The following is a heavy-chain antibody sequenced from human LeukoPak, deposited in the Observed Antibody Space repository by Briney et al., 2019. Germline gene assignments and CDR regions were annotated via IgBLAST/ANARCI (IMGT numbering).Heavy chain of an antibody. CDR1: GYTFTGYY. D-gene: IGHD3-22*01. CDR2: IHPNSDGT. V-gene: IGHV1-2*06. J-gene: IGHJ4*02. CDR3: PREGRLATHSDSFFSHSY. Sequence: ASVKVSCKASGYTFTGYYMHWVRQAPGQGLEWMGRIHPNSDGTNYAQKFQGRVTMTRDTSISTAYMELSRLRSDDTAVYYCPREGRLATHSDSFFSHSYWGQGTLVTVSS.